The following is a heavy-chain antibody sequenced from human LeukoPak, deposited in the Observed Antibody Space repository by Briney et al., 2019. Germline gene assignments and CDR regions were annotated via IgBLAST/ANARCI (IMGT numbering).Heavy chain of an antibody. CDR2: INSDGSST. Sequence: GGSLRLSCAASGFTFSSYWMHWVRQAPGKGLVWVSRINSDGSSTSYADSVKGRFTISRDNSKNSLYLQMNSLGAEDTALYYCAKDIHIGHGSGWPESWGQGTLATVSS. V-gene: IGHV3-74*01. D-gene: IGHD6-19*01. CDR1: GFTFSSYW. CDR3: AKDIHIGHGSGWPES. J-gene: IGHJ5*02.